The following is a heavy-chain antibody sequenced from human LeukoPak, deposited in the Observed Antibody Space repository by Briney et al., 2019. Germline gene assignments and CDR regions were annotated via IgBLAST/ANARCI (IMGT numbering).Heavy chain of an antibody. CDR1: GYTFTSYA. D-gene: IGHD2-21*02. Sequence: GASVKVSCKASGYTFTSYAMHWVRQAPGQRLEWMGWIYGGNGNTKYSQKFQGRVSITRDTSASTVYMELSSLGSEDTAVYYRARGWGGDCYHVHWGQGTLVTVSS. V-gene: IGHV1-3*01. CDR2: IYGGNGNT. CDR3: ARGWGGDCYHVH. J-gene: IGHJ4*02.